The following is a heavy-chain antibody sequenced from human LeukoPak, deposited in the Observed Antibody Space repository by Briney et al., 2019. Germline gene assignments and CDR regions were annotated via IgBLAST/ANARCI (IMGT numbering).Heavy chain of an antibody. CDR2: IYYSGST. CDR3: VRGSTLRHYQY. J-gene: IGHJ4*02. Sequence: PSETLSLTCTVSGGSISSSTYYWGWIRRPPGKGLEWLGSIYYSGSTYYNPSLKSRTTVSVDTSKNQFSLKLSSVTAADTAVYYCVRGSTLRHYQYWGQGTLVTVSS. CDR1: GGSISSSTYY. D-gene: IGHD3-16*01. V-gene: IGHV4-39*01.